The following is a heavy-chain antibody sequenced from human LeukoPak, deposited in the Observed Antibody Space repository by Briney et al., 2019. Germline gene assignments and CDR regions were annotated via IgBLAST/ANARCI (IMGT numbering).Heavy chain of an antibody. CDR1: GFTFSSYG. CDR3: AKDKWPGAQMSGHYSDS. J-gene: IGHJ4*02. V-gene: IGHV3-30*02. D-gene: IGHD3-3*01. CDR2: IRYDGSNK. Sequence: PGGSLRLSCAASGFTFSSYGMHWVRQAPGKGLEWVAFIRYDGSNKYYADSVKGRFTISRDNSKNTLYLQMSSLRPEDTAVYYCAKDKWPGAQMSGHYSDSWGQGTLVTVSS.